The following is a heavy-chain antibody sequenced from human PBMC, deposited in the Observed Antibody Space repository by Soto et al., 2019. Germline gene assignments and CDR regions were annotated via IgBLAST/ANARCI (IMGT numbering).Heavy chain of an antibody. V-gene: IGHV4-59*01. CDR3: ARADTALDY. D-gene: IGHD2-21*02. CDR1: GGSISPYY. CDR2: IHDSGAI. Sequence: SETLSLTCTVSGGSISPYYWHWIRQPPGKGLEWIGYIHDSGAIYYNPSLNSRLVLSMDTSKNQFSLRLSSVTAADTAVYYCARADTALDYWGQGTLVTVSS. J-gene: IGHJ4*02.